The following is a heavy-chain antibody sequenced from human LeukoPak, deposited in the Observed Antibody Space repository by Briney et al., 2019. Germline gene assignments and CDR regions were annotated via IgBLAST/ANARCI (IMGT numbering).Heavy chain of an antibody. V-gene: IGHV1-2*02. Sequence: GASVKVSCKASGYTFTGYYMHWVRQAPGQGLEWMGWINPNSCGTNYAQEFQGRVTMTRDTSISTAYMELSRLRSDDTAVYYCATEGFESSSSVDYWGQGTLVTVSS. CDR3: ATEGFESSSSVDY. CDR1: GYTFTGYY. D-gene: IGHD6-6*01. J-gene: IGHJ4*02. CDR2: INPNSCGT.